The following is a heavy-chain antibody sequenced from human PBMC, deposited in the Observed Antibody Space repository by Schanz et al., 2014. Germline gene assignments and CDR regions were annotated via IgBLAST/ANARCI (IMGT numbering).Heavy chain of an antibody. D-gene: IGHD6-13*01. CDR3: AKSQGSSFDS. CDR2: IGNGGVTI. CDR1: GFPFSDYF. J-gene: IGHJ4*02. Sequence: VQLLESGGGLVQPGGSLRLSCAASGFPFSDYFMAWIRQPPGRGLEWVSYIGNGGVTIYYADSVKGRFTISSDNSKSTLYLQMSSLRAEDTAVYYCAKSQGSSFDSWGQGTLVTVSS. V-gene: IGHV3-11*01.